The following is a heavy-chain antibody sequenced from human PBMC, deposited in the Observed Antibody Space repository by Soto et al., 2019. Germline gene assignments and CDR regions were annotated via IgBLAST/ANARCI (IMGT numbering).Heavy chain of an antibody. CDR2: IYYSGST. CDR3: ASNVGLGDTYGDYLLFDI. V-gene: IGHV4-30-4*01. Sequence: QVQLQESGPGLVKPSQTLSLTCTVSGGSISSGDYYWSWIRQPPGKGLEWIGYIYYSGSTYYNPSRRSRVTISVDTSKNQFSLKLSSVTAADTAVYYCASNVGLGDTYGDYLLFDIWGQGTMVTVSS. CDR1: GGSISSGDYY. D-gene: IGHD4-17*01. J-gene: IGHJ3*02.